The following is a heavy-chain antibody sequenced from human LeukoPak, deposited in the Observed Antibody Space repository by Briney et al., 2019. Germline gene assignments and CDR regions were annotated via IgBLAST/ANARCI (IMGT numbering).Heavy chain of an antibody. D-gene: IGHD3-22*01. CDR1: GFTFSSVW. CDR3: VRDGLGSGYYHVILDY. J-gene: IGHJ4*02. Sequence: GGSLRLSCAASGFTFSSVWMCWVRQAPGKGLEWVGRIKSKTDGGTTEYVAPVKGRFTISRDDSKNTLYLQMNSLKTEDTAVYYCVRDGLGSGYYHVILDYWGQGTLVTVSS. CDR2: IKSKTDGGTT. V-gene: IGHV3-15*01.